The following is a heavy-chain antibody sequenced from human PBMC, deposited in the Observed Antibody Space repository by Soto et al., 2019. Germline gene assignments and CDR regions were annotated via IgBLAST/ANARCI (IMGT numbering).Heavy chain of an antibody. CDR2: MRVNEGNT. D-gene: IGHD1-1*01. V-gene: IGHV1-18*04. CDR1: GYTFSSYT. J-gene: IGHJ6*02. CDR3: ARDAVNWSDGIDDYFYGMDV. Sequence: QDQLVQSGAEVKKPGASVKVSCKASGYTFSSYTISWVRQAPGQGLEWMGWMRVNEGNTNYAQKFQDRVTTTTDTSTSTAYMELRSLRSDDTAVYYCARDAVNWSDGIDDYFYGMDVWGQGTAVTVSS.